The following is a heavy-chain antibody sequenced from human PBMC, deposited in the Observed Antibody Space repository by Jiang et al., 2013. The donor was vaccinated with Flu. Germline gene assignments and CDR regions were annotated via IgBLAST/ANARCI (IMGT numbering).Heavy chain of an antibody. CDR1: GGSISSYY. D-gene: IGHD3-10*01. J-gene: IGHJ4*02. CDR3: ARDPRVGYFDY. V-gene: IGHV4-59*01. CDR2: IYYSGST. Sequence: GPGLVKPSETLSLTCTVSGGSISSYYWSWIRQPPGKGLEWIGYIYYSGSTNYNPSLKSRVTISVDTSKNQFSLKLSSVTAADTAVYYCARDPRVGYFDYWGQGTLVTVSS.